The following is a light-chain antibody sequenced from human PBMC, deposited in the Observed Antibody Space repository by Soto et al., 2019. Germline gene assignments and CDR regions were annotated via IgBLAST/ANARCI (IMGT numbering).Light chain of an antibody. CDR3: GTWDRNLRIGV. CDR2: DNN. Sequence: QSVLTQPPSVSAAPGQRVTISCSGRNSNIANNYVSWYQHLPGTGPKLLIYDNNKRPSGISDRFSASKSGTSATLASTGLQTGDEGHYYCGTWDRNLRIGVFGGGTKLTVL. V-gene: IGLV1-51*01. CDR1: NSNIANNY. J-gene: IGLJ3*02.